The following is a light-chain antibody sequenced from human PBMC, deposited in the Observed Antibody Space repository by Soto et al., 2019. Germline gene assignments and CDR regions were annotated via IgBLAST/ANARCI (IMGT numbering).Light chain of an antibody. V-gene: IGKV1-39*01. CDR1: PAISRY. CDR2: GAT. J-gene: IGKJ2*01. Sequence: DIQMTQSPFALSASGGDRVTITCRASPAISRYLNWYQQKPGEPPELLIYGATSLRSGVPSRFIGSGSGTHFTLTISGLQPDDIGTYYCQQSDSLPQTFGQGTKLEIK. CDR3: QQSDSLPQT.